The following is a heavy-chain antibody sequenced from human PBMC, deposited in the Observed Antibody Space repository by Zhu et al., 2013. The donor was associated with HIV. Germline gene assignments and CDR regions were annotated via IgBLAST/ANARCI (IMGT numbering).Heavy chain of an antibody. V-gene: IGHV1-69*06. CDR2: IIPIFGTA. Sequence: QVQLVQSGVEVKKPGASLKVSCKASGGTFSSYAISWARQAPGQGLEWMGGIIPIFGTANYAQKFQGRVTITADKSTSTAYMELSSLRSEDTAVYYCARDGVTTYYYYGMGVWGQGTTVTVSS. CDR1: GGTFSSYA. J-gene: IGHJ6*02. D-gene: IGHD4-17*01. CDR3: ARDGVTTYYYYGMGV.